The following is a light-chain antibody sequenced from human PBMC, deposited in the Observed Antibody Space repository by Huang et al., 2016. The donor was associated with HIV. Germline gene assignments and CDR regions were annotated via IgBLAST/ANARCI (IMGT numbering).Light chain of an antibody. CDR3: QQYDNWPPFT. Sequence: EIVMTQSPATLSVSPGERITLSCRASESVSNNLAWYQQKPGQAPRLLIYGAATRATSVAARVTGSGSGTEFTLTISSLQSEDSAVYYCQQYDNWPPFTFGQGTKLEIK. CDR2: GAA. J-gene: IGKJ2*01. CDR1: ESVSNN. V-gene: IGKV3-15*01.